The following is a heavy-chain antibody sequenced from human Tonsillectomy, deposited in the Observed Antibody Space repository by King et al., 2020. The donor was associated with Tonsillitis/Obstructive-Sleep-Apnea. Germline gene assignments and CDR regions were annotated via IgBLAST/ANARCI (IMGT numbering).Heavy chain of an antibody. D-gene: IGHD3-3*01. CDR3: ARTVLFGVVSKWFDP. V-gene: IGHV4-39*01. CDR1: GGSISSSTYY. J-gene: IGHJ5*02. Sequence: QLQESGPGLVKASETLSLTCTVSGGSISSSTYYWGWIRQPTGMGLEWIGTIYYTGKTHYNPSLKSRVTMSVDTSKNQFSLELASVIAADTADYYCARTVLFGVVSKWFDPWGQGTLVTVSS. CDR2: IYYTGKT.